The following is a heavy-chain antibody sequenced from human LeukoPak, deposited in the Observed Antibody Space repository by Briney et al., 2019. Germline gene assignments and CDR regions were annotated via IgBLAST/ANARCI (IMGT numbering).Heavy chain of an antibody. J-gene: IGHJ4*02. D-gene: IGHD1-26*01. Sequence: PEGSLRLSCAASGFTFSSYAMHWVRQAPGKGLEWVAFIRYDGRNKYYADSVKGRFTISRDNSKNTLYLQMNSLRAEDTSVYYCAKDLGDSGPTPDSDYWGQGTLVTVSS. CDR1: GFTFSSYA. CDR2: IRYDGRNK. CDR3: AKDLGDSGPTPDSDY. V-gene: IGHV3-30*02.